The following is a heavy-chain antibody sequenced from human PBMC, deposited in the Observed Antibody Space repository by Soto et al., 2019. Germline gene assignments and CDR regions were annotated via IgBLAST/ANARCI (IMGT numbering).Heavy chain of an antibody. V-gene: IGHV4-31*03. D-gene: IGHD3-9*01. Sequence: QVQLQESGPGLVKPSQTLSLTCTVSGGSISSGGYYWSWIRQHPGKGLEWIGYIYYSGSTYYNPSLKSRVTISVDTSKNQFSLKLSSVTAADTAVYYCARVKRYYDILTGYPRGYFDYWGQGTLVTVSS. CDR3: ARVKRYYDILTGYPRGYFDY. CDR1: GGSISSGGYY. CDR2: IYYSGST. J-gene: IGHJ4*02.